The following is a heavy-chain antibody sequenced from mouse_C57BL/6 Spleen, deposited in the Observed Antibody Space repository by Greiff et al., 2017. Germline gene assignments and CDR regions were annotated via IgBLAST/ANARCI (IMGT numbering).Heavy chain of an antibody. CDR1: GFTFTDYY. V-gene: IGHV7-3*01. CDR3: ARGGDYGWFAY. Sequence: EVKVVESGGGLVQPGGSLSLSCAASGFTFTDYYMSWVRQPPGKALEWLGFIRNKANGYTTEYSASVKGRFTISRDNSQSILYLQMNARRAEDSATYYCARGGDYGWFAYWGQGTLVTVSA. CDR2: IRNKANGYTT. J-gene: IGHJ3*01. D-gene: IGHD2-4*01.